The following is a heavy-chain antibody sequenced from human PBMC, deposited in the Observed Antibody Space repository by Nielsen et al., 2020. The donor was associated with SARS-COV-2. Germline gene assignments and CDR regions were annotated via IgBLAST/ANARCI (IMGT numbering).Heavy chain of an antibody. CDR2: IYPGDSDT. CDR3: ARLSAGTTRGVYYYYYGMDV. J-gene: IGHJ6*02. V-gene: IGHV5-51*01. Sequence: VRQMPGKGLEWMGIIYPGDSDTRCSPSFQGQVTISADKSISTAYLQWSSLKASDTAMYYCARLSAGTTRGVYYYYYGMDVWGQGTTVTVSS. D-gene: IGHD1-1*01.